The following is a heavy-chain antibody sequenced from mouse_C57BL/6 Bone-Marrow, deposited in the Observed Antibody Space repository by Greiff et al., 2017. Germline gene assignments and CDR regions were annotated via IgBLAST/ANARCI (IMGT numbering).Heavy chain of an antibody. Sequence: VQLQQPGAELVMPGASVKLSCKASGYTFTSYWMHWVKQRPGQGLEWIGEIDPSDSYTNYNQKFKGKSTLTVDKSSSTAYMQLSSLTSEDSAVYYCARTNYGNSYNPFAYWGQGTLVTVSA. CDR1: GYTFTSYW. D-gene: IGHD1-1*01. J-gene: IGHJ3*01. CDR2: IDPSDSYT. CDR3: ARTNYGNSYNPFAY. V-gene: IGHV1-69*01.